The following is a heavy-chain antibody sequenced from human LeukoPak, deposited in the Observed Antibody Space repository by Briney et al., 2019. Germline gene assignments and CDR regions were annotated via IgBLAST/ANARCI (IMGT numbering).Heavy chain of an antibody. CDR2: IYPGDSET. V-gene: IGHV5-51*01. CDR3: ARQSSSWRTIHFDY. D-gene: IGHD6-13*01. Sequence: GESLKISCNGSGYSFTSYLIGWVRQMPGKGLGWMGIIYPGDSETRYSPSFQGQVATSADKSIRTAYLQWSSLKASDTAMYYCARQSSSWRTIHFDYWGQGTLVTDSS. J-gene: IGHJ4*02. CDR1: GYSFTSYL.